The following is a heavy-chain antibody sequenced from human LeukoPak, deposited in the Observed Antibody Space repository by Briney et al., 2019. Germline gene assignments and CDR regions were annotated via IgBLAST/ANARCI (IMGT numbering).Heavy chain of an antibody. CDR3: ARATIAAAGIFDY. Sequence: SETLSLTCTVSGGSISSYYWSWIRQPPGKGLEWIGYIYYSGSTNYNPSLKSRVTISVDTSKNQFSLKLSSVTAADTAVYYCARATIAAAGIFDYWGQGTLVTVSS. D-gene: IGHD6-13*01. J-gene: IGHJ4*02. V-gene: IGHV4-59*01. CDR2: IYYSGST. CDR1: GGSISSYY.